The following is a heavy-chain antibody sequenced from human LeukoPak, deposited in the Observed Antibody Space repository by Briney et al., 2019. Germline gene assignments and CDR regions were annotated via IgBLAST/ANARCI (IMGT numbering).Heavy chain of an antibody. CDR2: ISSSSTYT. J-gene: IGHJ4*02. D-gene: IGHD6-19*01. Sequence: GGSLRLSCAASGFTFSDYYMSWIRQAPGKGLEWLSYISSSSTYTNYADSVKGRFTISRDNAKNSLYLQMNNLRAEDTAVYYCARDLKGSAWYVDYWGQGTLVTVSS. V-gene: IGHV3-11*05. CDR1: GFTFSDYY. CDR3: ARDLKGSAWYVDY.